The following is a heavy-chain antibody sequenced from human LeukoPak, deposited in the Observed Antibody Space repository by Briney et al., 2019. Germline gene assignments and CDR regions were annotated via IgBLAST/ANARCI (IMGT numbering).Heavy chain of an antibody. J-gene: IGHJ6*03. CDR2: IYSDNT. Sequence: GGSLRLSCTVSGFTVSSNSMSWVRQAPGKGLEWVSFIYSDNTHYSDSVKGRFTISRDNSKNTLYLQMNSLRAEDTAVYYCAKGSNYSYMDVWGKGTTVTISS. D-gene: IGHD2-8*01. CDR3: AKGSNYSYMDV. CDR1: GFTVSSNS. V-gene: IGHV3-53*01.